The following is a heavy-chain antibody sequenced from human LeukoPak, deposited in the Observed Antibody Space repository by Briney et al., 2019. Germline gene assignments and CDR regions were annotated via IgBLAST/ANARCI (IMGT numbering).Heavy chain of an antibody. D-gene: IGHD2-15*01. V-gene: IGHV4-59*08. Sequence: SQTLSLTCTVSGASISSYHWSWIRQPPGKGLEWIGNIYHSGSTKYNPSLKSRVTISLDTSKNQFFLKLRSLTAADTAVYYCAGEIAATHDAFDMWGQGTMVTVSS. CDR2: IYHSGST. CDR3: AGEIAATHDAFDM. CDR1: GASISSYH. J-gene: IGHJ3*02.